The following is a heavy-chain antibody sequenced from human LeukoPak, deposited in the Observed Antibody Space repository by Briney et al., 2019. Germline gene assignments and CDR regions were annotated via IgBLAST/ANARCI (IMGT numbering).Heavy chain of an antibody. CDR1: GGTISSYY. Sequence: SETLSLTCTVSGGTISSYYRGWIRQPAGKGLEWIGRIYTSGSTDYNPSLKSRVTMSVDTSKNHFSLKLISVTAADTAVYYCARDPMSYCSSTSCPLGFDPWGQGTLVTVSS. D-gene: IGHD2-2*01. V-gene: IGHV4-4*07. CDR3: ARDPMSYCSSTSCPLGFDP. CDR2: IYTSGST. J-gene: IGHJ5*02.